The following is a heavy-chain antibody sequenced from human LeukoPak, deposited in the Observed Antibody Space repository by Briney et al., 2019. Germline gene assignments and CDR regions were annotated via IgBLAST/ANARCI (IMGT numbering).Heavy chain of an antibody. CDR3: ARGWARGYDFWSDNWFDP. D-gene: IGHD3-3*01. J-gene: IGHJ5*02. Sequence: SQTLSLTCTVSGGSISSGSYYWSRIRQPAGKGLEWIGRIYTSGSTNYNPSLKSRVTISVDTSKNQFSLKLSSVTAADTAVYYCARGWARGYDFWSDNWFDPWGQGTLVTVSS. V-gene: IGHV4-61*02. CDR1: GGSISSGSYY. CDR2: IYTSGST.